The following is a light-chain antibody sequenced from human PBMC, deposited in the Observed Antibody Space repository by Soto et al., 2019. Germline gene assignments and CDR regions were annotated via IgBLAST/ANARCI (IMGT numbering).Light chain of an antibody. J-gene: IGKJ5*01. CDR1: QGDSNP. Sequence: IVLTQSSATLSLSPGESVTLSCRARQGDSNPFAWLHQKAGQAPRLLIYGSSTRATGIPARFSGSGSGTEFTLTISSLQSEDFAVYSCQQYNNWPPITFGQGTRLEIK. V-gene: IGKV3D-15*01. CDR2: GSS. CDR3: QQYNNWPPIT.